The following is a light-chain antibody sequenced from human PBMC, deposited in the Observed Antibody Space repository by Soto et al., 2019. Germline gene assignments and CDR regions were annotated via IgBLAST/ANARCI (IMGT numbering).Light chain of an antibody. CDR3: MQGLQTPT. J-gene: IGKJ1*01. V-gene: IGKV2-28*01. CDR2: LGS. CDR1: PSLLHSNGYNY. Sequence: DIMMTQSPLSLPVTPGEPASISCRSSPSLLHSNGYNYLDWYLQKLGQSPQLLIYLGSNRASGVPDRFSGSGSGTDFTLKISRVEAEDVGVYYCMQGLQTPTFGQGTKVEIK.